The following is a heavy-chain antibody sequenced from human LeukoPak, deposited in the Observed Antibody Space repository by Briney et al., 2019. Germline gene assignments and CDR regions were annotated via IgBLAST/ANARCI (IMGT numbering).Heavy chain of an antibody. CDR2: ISGSGGST. CDR1: GFTFSSYA. D-gene: IGHD2-2*01. CDR3: AKSMAGYCDSTIDN. V-gene: IGHV3-23*01. J-gene: IGHJ4*02. Sequence: GGSLRLSCAASGFTFSSYAMSWVRQAPGKGLEWVSAISGSGGSTYYADSVKGRFTISRDNSNNMLYLQMNSLRAEDTAIYYCAKSMAGYCDSTIDNWGQGTLVTVSS.